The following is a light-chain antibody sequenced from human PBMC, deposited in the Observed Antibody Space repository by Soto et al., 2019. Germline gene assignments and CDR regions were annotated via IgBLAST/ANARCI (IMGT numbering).Light chain of an antibody. CDR3: QQYNIYWGVT. CDR2: KTS. Sequence: DIQMTQSPSTLSASVGDRVTMTCRASQSISTWLAWYQQKPGKAPNLLIYKTSSLQSGVPSRFSGSGSGTEFTLTISSLQPDDFATYYCQQYNIYWGVTFGGGTKVEIK. CDR1: QSISTW. V-gene: IGKV1-5*03. J-gene: IGKJ4*01.